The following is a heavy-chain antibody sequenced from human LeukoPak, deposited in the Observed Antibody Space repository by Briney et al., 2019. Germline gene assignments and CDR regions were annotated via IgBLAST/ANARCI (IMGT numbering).Heavy chain of an antibody. CDR2: FDPEDGET. CDR3: ATAVPTDYDFWGGYSA. V-gene: IGHV1-24*01. J-gene: IGHJ5*02. CDR1: GYTLTELS. Sequence: RASVKVSCKVSGYTLTELSMHWVRQAPGKGLEWMGGFDPEDGETIYAQKFQGRVTMTEDTSTGTAYMELSSLRAEDTAVYYCATAVPTDYDFWGGYSAWGQGTLVTFSS. D-gene: IGHD3-3*01.